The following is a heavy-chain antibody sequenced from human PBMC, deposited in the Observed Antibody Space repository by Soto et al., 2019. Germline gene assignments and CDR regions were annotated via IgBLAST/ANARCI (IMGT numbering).Heavy chain of an antibody. J-gene: IGHJ4*02. V-gene: IGHV3-48*01. Sequence: EVQVVESGGGSVQPGGSLRLSCAASGFTFSSYSMNWVRQAPGKGLEWVSYISTSSRTIYHADSVKGRFTISRDNAKNSLYLQMNSLRAEDSAMYYCAREGFTMVRGTSDYWGQGTLVTVSS. D-gene: IGHD3-10*01. CDR3: AREGFTMVRGTSDY. CDR2: ISTSSRTI. CDR1: GFTFSSYS.